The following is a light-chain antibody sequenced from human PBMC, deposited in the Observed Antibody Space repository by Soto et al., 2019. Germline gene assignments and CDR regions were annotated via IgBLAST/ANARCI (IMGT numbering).Light chain of an antibody. V-gene: IGKV3-20*01. CDR2: GAS. CDR3: EQYCSSPPT. CDR1: QSVSSRY. Sequence: EIVLTQSPGTLSLSPGERVNLSCRASQSVSSRYVAWYQHKTGQPPRLLISGASSRATGIPDRFGGSGSGADFTLTISSLEPEGFAVYDCEQYCSSPPTFGGRTKVDIK. J-gene: IGKJ4*01.